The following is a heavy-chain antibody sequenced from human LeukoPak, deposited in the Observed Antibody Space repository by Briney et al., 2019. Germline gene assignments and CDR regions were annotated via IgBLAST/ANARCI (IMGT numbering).Heavy chain of an antibody. Sequence: GGSLRLSCAASGFTFSSYSMNWVRQAPGKGLEWVSYISSSSSTIYYADSVKGRFTISRDNAKNSLYLQMNSLRAEDTAVYYCARGGSSGLLDYWGQGTLVTVSS. CDR2: ISSSSSTI. J-gene: IGHJ4*02. CDR1: GFTFSSYS. V-gene: IGHV3-48*04. CDR3: ARGGSSGLLDY. D-gene: IGHD3-10*01.